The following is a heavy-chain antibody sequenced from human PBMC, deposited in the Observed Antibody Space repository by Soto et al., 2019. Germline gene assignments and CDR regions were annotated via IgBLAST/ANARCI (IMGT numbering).Heavy chain of an antibody. CDR1: GFTFGNYA. D-gene: IGHD3-3*01. J-gene: IGHJ5*02. CDR2: ISGSGGHI. V-gene: IGHV3-23*01. CDR3: AKGDHFDFWGTFNCFDP. Sequence: EVQLLESGGGLVQPGGSLRLSCAASGFTFGNYAMSWVRQTPGKGLEWVSSISGSGGHIYYTGSVKGRFTISRDNSKNILYLQMNNLRAEDTAVYYCAKGDHFDFWGTFNCFDPWGQGALVTVSS.